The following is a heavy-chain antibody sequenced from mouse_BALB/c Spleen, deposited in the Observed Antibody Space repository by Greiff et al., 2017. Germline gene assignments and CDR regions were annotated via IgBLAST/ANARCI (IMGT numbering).Heavy chain of an antibody. Sequence: QVQLQQPGAELVKPGASVKLSCKASGFTFTSYWMHWVKQRPGQGLEWIGEINPSNGRTNYNEKFKSKATLTVDKSSSTAYMQLSSLTSEDSAVYYCARMKKENYFDYWGQGTTLTVSS. CDR3: ARMKKENYFDY. CDR1: GFTFTSYW. V-gene: IGHV1S81*02. J-gene: IGHJ2*01. CDR2: INPSNGRT.